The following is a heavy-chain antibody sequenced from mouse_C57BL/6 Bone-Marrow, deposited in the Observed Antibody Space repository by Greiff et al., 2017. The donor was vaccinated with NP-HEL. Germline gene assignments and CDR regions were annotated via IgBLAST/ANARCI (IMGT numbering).Heavy chain of an antibody. CDR1: GYTFTDHT. CDR2: IYPRDGST. D-gene: IGHD2-4*01. CDR3: ARNDYDERVVYFDY. V-gene: IGHV1-78*01. Sequence: VQVVESDAELVKPGASVKISCKVSGYTFTDHTIHWMKQRPEQGLEWIGYIYPRDGSTKYNEKFKGKATLTADKSSSTAYMQLNSLTSENSAVYFCARNDYDERVVYFDYWGQGTTLTVSS. J-gene: IGHJ2*01.